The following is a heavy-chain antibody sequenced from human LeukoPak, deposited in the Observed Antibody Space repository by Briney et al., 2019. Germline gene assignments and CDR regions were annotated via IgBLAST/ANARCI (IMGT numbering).Heavy chain of an antibody. D-gene: IGHD6-19*01. V-gene: IGHV4-4*07. CDR2: IYTSGST. Sequence: PSETLSLTCTVSGGSISSYYWSWIRQPAGQGLEWIGRIYTSGSTNYNPSLKSRVTMSVDTSKNQFSLKLSSVTAADTAVYYCAREGYSSGWYGGAYYFDYWGQGTLVTVSS. J-gene: IGHJ4*02. CDR1: GGSISSYY. CDR3: AREGYSSGWYGGAYYFDY.